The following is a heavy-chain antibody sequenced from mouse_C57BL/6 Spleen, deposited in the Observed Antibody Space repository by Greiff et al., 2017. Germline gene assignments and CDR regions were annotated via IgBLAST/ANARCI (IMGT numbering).Heavy chain of an antibody. V-gene: IGHV1-61*01. CDR3: ARRRGSSPWFAY. J-gene: IGHJ3*01. CDR1: GYTFTSYW. D-gene: IGHD1-1*01. Sequence: VQLQQPGAELVRPGSSVKLSCKASGYTFTSYWMDWVKQRPGQGLEWIGNIYPSDSETHYNQKFKDKATLPVDKSSITAYMQLSSLTSEDSAVYYCARRRGSSPWFAYWGQGTLVTVSA. CDR2: IYPSDSET.